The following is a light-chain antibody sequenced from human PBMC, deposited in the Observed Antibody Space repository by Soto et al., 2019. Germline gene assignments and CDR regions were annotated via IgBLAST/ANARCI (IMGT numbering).Light chain of an antibody. V-gene: IGKV1-27*01. CDR3: KKYEQAKLT. J-gene: IGKJ4*01. Sequence: IQITQSPSSLSASVGDRVTITCRSSQGIGNYLAWYQQRPGKVPKLLIYAASTLQSGVPSLFSGSGSGQDLTITISSMQPEDVETYYCKKYEQAKLTFGGGKKVDIK. CDR2: AAS. CDR1: QGIGNY.